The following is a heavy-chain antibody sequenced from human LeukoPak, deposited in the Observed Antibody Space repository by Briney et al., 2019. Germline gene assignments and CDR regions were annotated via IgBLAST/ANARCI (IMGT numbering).Heavy chain of an antibody. D-gene: IGHD6-19*01. V-gene: IGHV5-51*01. CDR3: ASSRSGWSFDY. J-gene: IGHJ4*02. CDR2: IYPGDSDT. CDR1: GYSFTNYW. Sequence: RGESLKISCKCSGYSFTNYWIASVRQMPGKSLEWMGIIYPGDSDTRYSPSFQGQVTISADKSISTAYLPWSSLKASDTAMYYCASSRSGWSFDYWGQGTLVTVSS.